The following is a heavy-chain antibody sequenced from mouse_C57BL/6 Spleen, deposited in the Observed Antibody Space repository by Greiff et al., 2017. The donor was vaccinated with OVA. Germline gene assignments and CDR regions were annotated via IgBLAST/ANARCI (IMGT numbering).Heavy chain of an antibody. CDR3: ARTGTTAFDY. J-gene: IGHJ2*01. CDR1: GYTFTSYW. D-gene: IGHD1-2*01. V-gene: IGHV1-61*01. CDR2: IYPSDSET. Sequence: QVQLQQPGAELVRPGSSVKLSCKASGYTFTSYWMDWVKQRPGQGLEWIGNIYPSDSETHYNQKFKDKATLTVDKSSSTAYMQLSSLTSEDSAVYYCARTGTTAFDYWGQGTTLTVSS.